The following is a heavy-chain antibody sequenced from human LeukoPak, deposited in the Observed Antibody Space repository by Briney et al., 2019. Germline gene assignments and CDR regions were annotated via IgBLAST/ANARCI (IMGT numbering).Heavy chain of an antibody. J-gene: IGHJ3*02. CDR3: ARDSAIGDSDTYDI. CDR2: INHSGST. V-gene: IGHV4-34*01. D-gene: IGHD4-17*01. CDR1: GGSFSGYY. Sequence: SETLSLTCAVYGGSFSGYYRSWIRQPPGKGLEWIGEINHSGSTNYNPSLKSRVTLSVDKSKNQFSLKLTSVIVADTAVYYCARDSAIGDSDTYDIWGQGAMVTVSS.